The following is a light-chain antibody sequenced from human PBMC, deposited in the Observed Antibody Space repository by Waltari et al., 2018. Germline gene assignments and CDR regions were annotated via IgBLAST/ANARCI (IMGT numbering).Light chain of an antibody. J-gene: IGLJ3*02. V-gene: IGLV2-11*01. CDR1: NSDVGAYNF. CDR3: CSYGGSYNWV. Sequence: QSALTQPRSVSGTPGQSVTISCTGTNSDVGAYNFVSWYQQHPGKAPKLIIYNVIERPSWVPDRFSGSKSGTTGSLTISGLQPEDEADYYCCSYGGSYNWVFGGGTKVTVL. CDR2: NVI.